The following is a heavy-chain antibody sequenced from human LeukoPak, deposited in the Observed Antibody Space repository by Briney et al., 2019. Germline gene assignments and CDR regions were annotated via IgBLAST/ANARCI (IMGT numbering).Heavy chain of an antibody. V-gene: IGHV4-39*01. CDR1: GGSISSSSYY. J-gene: IGHJ1*01. CDR2: IYYSGST. D-gene: IGHD1-26*01. CDR3: ARLVGTDDAEYFQH. Sequence: SETLSLTCTVSGGSISSSSYYWGWIRQPPGKGLEWIGSIYYSGSTYYNPSLKGRVTISVDTSKNQFSLKLSSVTAADTAVYYCARLVGTDDAEYFQHWGQGTLVTVSS.